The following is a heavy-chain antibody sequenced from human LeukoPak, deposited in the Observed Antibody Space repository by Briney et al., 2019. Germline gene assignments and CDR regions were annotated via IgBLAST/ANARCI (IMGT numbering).Heavy chain of an antibody. CDR2: IYSGGST. Sequence: PGGSLRLSCAASGFTFSSYAMHWVRQAPGKGLEWVAVIYSGGSTYYADSVKGRFTISRDNSKNTLYLQMNSLRAEDTAVYYCASESSSWYSAEYFQHWGQGTLVTVSS. CDR3: ASESSSWYSAEYFQH. V-gene: IGHV3-66*01. CDR1: GFTFSSYA. D-gene: IGHD6-13*01. J-gene: IGHJ1*01.